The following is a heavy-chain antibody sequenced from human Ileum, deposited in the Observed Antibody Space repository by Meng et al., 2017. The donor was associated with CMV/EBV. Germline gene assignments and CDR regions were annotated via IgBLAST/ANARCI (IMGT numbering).Heavy chain of an antibody. CDR1: AFTFANTC. V-gene: IGHV1-46*01. J-gene: IGHJ5*02. Sequence: SAFTFANTCFRGVRQAPGQGLEWVGVISPSGDRAWSAPTFQGRVSMTRDTSTSTLYMEMNSMRSEDTAVYYCARDNSVADISWWFDPWGQGTLVTVSS. D-gene: IGHD6-13*01. CDR3: ARDNSVADISWWFDP. CDR2: ISPSGDRA.